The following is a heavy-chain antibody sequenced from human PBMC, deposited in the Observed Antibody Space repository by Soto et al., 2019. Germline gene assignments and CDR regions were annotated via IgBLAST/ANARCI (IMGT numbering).Heavy chain of an antibody. CDR3: AREWPPGYSYGGGEHYCDY. J-gene: IGHJ4*02. CDR1: GGTFSSYA. Sequence: SVKVSCKASGGTFSSYAISWVRQAPGQGLEWMGGIIPIFGTANYAQKFQGRVTITADESTSTAYMELSSLRSEDTAVYYCAREWPPGYSYGGGEHYCDYWGQGTLVTVSS. D-gene: IGHD5-18*01. V-gene: IGHV1-69*13. CDR2: IIPIFGTA.